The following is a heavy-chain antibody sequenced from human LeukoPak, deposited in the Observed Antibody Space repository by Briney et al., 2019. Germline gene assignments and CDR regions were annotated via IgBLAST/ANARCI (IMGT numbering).Heavy chain of an antibody. CDR2: IRFDGSYK. CDR1: GFTFSSYE. J-gene: IGHJ6*03. D-gene: IGHD2-15*01. Sequence: GGSLRLSCAASGFTFSSYEMNWVRQAPGKGLEWVTFIRFDGSYKSYADSVKGRFTISRDNSKNTLYLQMNSLRAEDTAVYYCAKDARRVRDIGVVFGRGRGYMDVWGKGTTATISS. CDR3: AKDARRVRDIGVVFGRGRGYMDV. V-gene: IGHV3-30*02.